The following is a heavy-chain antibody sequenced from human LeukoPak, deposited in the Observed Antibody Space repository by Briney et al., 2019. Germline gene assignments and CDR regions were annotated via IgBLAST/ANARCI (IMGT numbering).Heavy chain of an antibody. V-gene: IGHV1-18*01. Sequence: ASVKVSCKASGYTFTSYGISWVRQAPGQGLEWMGWISAYNGNTNYAQKLQDRVTMTTDTSTSTAYMELRSLRSDDTAVYYCARVSAGYCSGGSCYSRFGFDPWGQGTLVTVSS. D-gene: IGHD2-15*01. CDR3: ARVSAGYCSGGSCYSRFGFDP. J-gene: IGHJ5*02. CDR2: ISAYNGNT. CDR1: GYTFTSYG.